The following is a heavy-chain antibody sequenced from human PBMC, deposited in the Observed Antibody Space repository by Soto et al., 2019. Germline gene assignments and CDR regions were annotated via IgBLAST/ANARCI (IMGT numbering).Heavy chain of an antibody. CDR2: ISGSGGST. V-gene: IGHV3-23*01. D-gene: IGHD2-2*01. Sequence: GGSLRLSCAASGFPFSSYAMSWVRQAPGKGLEWVSAISGSGGSTYYADSVKGRFTISRDNSKNTLYLQMNSLRAEDTAVYYCAKVSGCSSTSCYGSIDYWGQGTLVTVSS. CDR3: AKVSGCSSTSCYGSIDY. CDR1: GFPFSSYA. J-gene: IGHJ4*02.